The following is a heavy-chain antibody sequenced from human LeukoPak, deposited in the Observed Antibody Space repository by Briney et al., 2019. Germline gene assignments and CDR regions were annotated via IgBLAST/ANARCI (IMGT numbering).Heavy chain of an antibody. D-gene: IGHD3-10*01. CDR3: ARDRVMGSGRLGAYYYYGMDV. J-gene: IGHJ6*02. CDR2: TYFRSKWYN. V-gene: IGHV6-1*01. Sequence: SQTLSLTCAISGDSVSSNSAAWNWIRQSPSRGLEWLGRTYFRSKWYNDYAVSVKSRIAINPDTSKNQFSLQLNSATPEDTAVYYCARDRVMGSGRLGAYYYYGMDVWGQGTTVTVSS. CDR1: GDSVSSNSAA.